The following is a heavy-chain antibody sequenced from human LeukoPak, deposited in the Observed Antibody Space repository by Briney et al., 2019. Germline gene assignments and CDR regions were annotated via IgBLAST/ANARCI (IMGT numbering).Heavy chain of an antibody. J-gene: IGHJ3*02. Sequence: SETLSLTCTVSGGSISITRYYWGWVRQPPGKGLEWTASMYSSGTTYYNPSLKSRVTISVDTSKNQFSLKLSSVTAADTAVYYCARGPPDCSSTSCYAFDAFDIWGQGTMVTVSS. CDR1: GGSISITRYY. CDR2: MYSSGTT. V-gene: IGHV4-39*07. D-gene: IGHD2-2*01. CDR3: ARGPPDCSSTSCYAFDAFDI.